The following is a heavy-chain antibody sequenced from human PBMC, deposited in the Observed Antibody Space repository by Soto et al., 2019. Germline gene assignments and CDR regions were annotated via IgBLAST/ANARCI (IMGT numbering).Heavy chain of an antibody. CDR3: AKSTNLYCIGGSCYSEGMYYYYGMDV. Sequence: GGSLRLYYAASGFTFSSHAMSWVRQGPGKGQEWLSSISGSGGSTYYADAVKGRFTISRDNSKNTLYLQMNSLRAEDTAVYYCAKSTNLYCIGGSCYSEGMYYYYGMDVWGQGTTVTVSS. CDR1: GFTFSSHA. D-gene: IGHD2-15*01. J-gene: IGHJ6*02. CDR2: ISGSGGST. V-gene: IGHV3-23*01.